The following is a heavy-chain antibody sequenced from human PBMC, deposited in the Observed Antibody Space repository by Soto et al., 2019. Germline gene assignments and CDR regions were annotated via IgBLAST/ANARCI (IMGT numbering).Heavy chain of an antibody. CDR1: GFTFSNYR. CDR2: ISSSSSYI. Sequence: EVQLVESGGGLVKSGGSLRLSCAASGFTFSNYRMNWARQAPGKGLEWVSYISSSSSYIFYADSVKGRFTISRDNAKNSLYLQMTSLRAEDTAVYYCARDHGRAGSYWDYHYGMDVWGQGTTVTVSS. D-gene: IGHD1-26*01. V-gene: IGHV3-21*01. CDR3: ARDHGRAGSYWDYHYGMDV. J-gene: IGHJ6*02.